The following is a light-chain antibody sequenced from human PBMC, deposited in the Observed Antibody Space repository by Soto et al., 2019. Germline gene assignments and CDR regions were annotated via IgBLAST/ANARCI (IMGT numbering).Light chain of an antibody. CDR1: SSDIGTYNY. CDR2: EVN. J-gene: IGLJ3*02. V-gene: IGLV2-14*01. Sequence: QSALTQPASVSASPGQSITISCTGTSSDIGTYNYVSWYQQHPGKAPKLMIFEVNNRPSWVSNRFSGSKSGNTASLTVSGLQAEDGADYYCSSYTTSNTWVFGGGTKLTVL. CDR3: SSYTTSNTWV.